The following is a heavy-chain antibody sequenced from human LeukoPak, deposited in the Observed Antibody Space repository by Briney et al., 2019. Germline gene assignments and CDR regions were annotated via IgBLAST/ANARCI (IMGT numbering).Heavy chain of an antibody. CDR3: THYYDSSGYYYFDN. J-gene: IGHJ4*02. CDR1: GFTFSDAW. D-gene: IGHD3-22*01. CDR2: IKSKTNGETT. Sequence: GGSLRLPCAASGFTFSDAWMNWVRQAPGKGLEWVGRIKSKTNGETTDYAAPVKGRFTISRDDSKNTLYLQMNSLKTEDTAVYYCTHYYDSSGYYYFDNWGQGTLVTVSS. V-gene: IGHV3-15*07.